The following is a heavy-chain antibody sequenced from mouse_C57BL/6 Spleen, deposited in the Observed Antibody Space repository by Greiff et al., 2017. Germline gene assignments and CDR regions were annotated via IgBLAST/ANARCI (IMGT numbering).Heavy chain of an antibody. CDR2: IDPENGDT. Sequence: VQLQQSGAELVRPGASVKLSCTASGFNIKDDYMHWVKQRPEQGLEWIGWIDPENGDTEYASKFQGKATITADTSSNTAYLQLSSLTSEDTAVYYCTTEDYGSSYVNYFDYWGQGTTLTVSS. CDR1: GFNIKDDY. J-gene: IGHJ2*01. V-gene: IGHV14-4*01. D-gene: IGHD1-1*01. CDR3: TTEDYGSSYVNYFDY.